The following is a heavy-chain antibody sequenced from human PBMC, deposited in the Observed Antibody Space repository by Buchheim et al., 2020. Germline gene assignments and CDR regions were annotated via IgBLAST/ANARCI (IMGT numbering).Heavy chain of an antibody. CDR3: ARDPPITMVQGVVYYGMDV. V-gene: IGHV3-7*01. D-gene: IGHD3-10*01. CDR2: IKQDGSEK. J-gene: IGHJ6*02. Sequence: EVQLVESGGGLVQPGGSLRLSCAASGFTFSSYWMSWVRQAPGKGLEWVANIKQDGSEKYYVDSVKGRFTISRDNAKNSLSLQMNSLRAEDTAVYYCARDPPITMVQGVVYYGMDVWGQGTT. CDR1: GFTFSSYW.